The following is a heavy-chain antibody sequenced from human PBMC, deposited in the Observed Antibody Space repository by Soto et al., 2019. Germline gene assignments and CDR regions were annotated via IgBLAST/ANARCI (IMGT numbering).Heavy chain of an antibody. D-gene: IGHD2-15*01. J-gene: IGHJ6*02. V-gene: IGHV4-59*08. CDR2: IYYSGST. CDR1: GGYISSYD. Sequence: SDTLSLTCTVSGGYISSYDLSWIRQPPGKGLEWIGYIYYSGSTKYNPSLKSRVTISVDTSKNQFSLKVSSVTAADTAVYYCATASGSTYGGPYYYYGLDVWGQGTTVTVSS. CDR3: ATASGSTYGGPYYYYGLDV.